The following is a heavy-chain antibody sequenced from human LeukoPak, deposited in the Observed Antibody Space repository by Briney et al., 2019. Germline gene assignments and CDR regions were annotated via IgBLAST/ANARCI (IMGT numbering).Heavy chain of an antibody. V-gene: IGHV3-64D*06. CDR1: GFTFSSYA. Sequence: GGSLRLSCSASGFTFSSYAMHWVRQAPGKGLEYVSAISSNGGSTYYADSVKGRFTISRDNSKNTLYLQMSSLRAEDTAVYYCAREGRGVLELPDGMDFWGQGTTVTVSS. D-gene: IGHD1-7*01. J-gene: IGHJ6*02. CDR3: AREGRGVLELPDGMDF. CDR2: ISSNGGST.